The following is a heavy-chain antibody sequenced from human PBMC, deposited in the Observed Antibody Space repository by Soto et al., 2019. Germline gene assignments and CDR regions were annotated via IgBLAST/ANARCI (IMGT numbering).Heavy chain of an antibody. CDR2: ISAYNGNT. CDR3: AREIAAAGTKYYYGMDV. CDR1: GYTFTSYG. V-gene: IGHV1-18*04. J-gene: IGHJ6*02. D-gene: IGHD6-13*01. Sequence: GASVKVSCKASGYTFTSYGISWVRQAPGQGLEWMGWISAYNGNTNYAQKLQGRVTMTTDTSTSTAYMELRSLRSDDTAVYYCAREIAAAGTKYYYGMDVWGQGTTVTRLL.